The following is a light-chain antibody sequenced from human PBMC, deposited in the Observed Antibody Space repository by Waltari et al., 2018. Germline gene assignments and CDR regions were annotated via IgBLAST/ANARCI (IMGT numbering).Light chain of an antibody. V-gene: IGKV3-11*01. CDR2: DVS. J-gene: IGKJ4*01. Sequence: EVVLTPSPVTLSLSPGERATLSCRASRSVGSYLAWYQQKPGQAPRLLIYDVSKRATGIPARFSGSGSGTDFTLTISSLEPEDFAFYYCQQRSNWPPALTFGGGTRVEIK. CDR3: QQRSNWPPALT. CDR1: RSVGSY.